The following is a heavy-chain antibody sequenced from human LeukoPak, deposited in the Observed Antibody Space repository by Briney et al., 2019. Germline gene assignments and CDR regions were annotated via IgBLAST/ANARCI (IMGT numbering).Heavy chain of an antibody. CDR3: ARAGSIAARPGDTDY. CDR1: GYTFTSYG. Sequence: GASVKVSCKASGYTFTSYGISWVRRAPGQGLEWMGWISAYNGNTNYAQKLQGRVTMTTDTSTSTAYMELRSLRSDDTAVYYCARAGSIAARPGDTDYWGQGTLVTVSS. D-gene: IGHD6-6*01. CDR2: ISAYNGNT. J-gene: IGHJ4*02. V-gene: IGHV1-18*01.